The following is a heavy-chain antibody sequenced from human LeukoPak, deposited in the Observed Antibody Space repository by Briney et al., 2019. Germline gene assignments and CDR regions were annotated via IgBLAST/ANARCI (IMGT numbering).Heavy chain of an antibody. Sequence: SETLSLTCTVSGGSISSYYWSWIRQAPGKGLEWIGYIYYSGSTTYNPSLKSRVTISVDTSKNQFSLNLSSVTAADTAVFYCARAPPRGSYYRGYFDYWGQGTLVTVSS. CDR3: ARAPPRGSYYRGYFDY. V-gene: IGHV4-59*01. CDR2: IYYSGST. D-gene: IGHD3-10*01. J-gene: IGHJ4*02. CDR1: GGSISSYY.